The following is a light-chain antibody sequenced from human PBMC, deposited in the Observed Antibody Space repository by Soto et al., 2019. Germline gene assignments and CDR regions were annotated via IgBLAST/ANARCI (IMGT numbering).Light chain of an antibody. J-gene: IGKJ2*01. CDR2: DAF. CDR3: QQRSNWPPVYT. CDR1: QSVSSY. V-gene: IGKV3-11*01. Sequence: EIVLTQSPATLSLSPGKRATLSCRASQSVSSYLAWYQQKPGQAPRLLIYDAFNRATGIPARFSGSGSGTDFTLTISSLEPEDFAVYYCQQRSNWPPVYTFGQGTKLEIK.